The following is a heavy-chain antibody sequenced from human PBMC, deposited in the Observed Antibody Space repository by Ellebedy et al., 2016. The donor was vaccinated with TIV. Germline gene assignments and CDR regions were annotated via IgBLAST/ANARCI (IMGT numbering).Heavy chain of an antibody. V-gene: IGHV5-51*01. Sequence: KVSCKGSGYSFTSYWIGWVRHMPGKGLEWRGIIYPGDSDTRYSPSFQGQVTISADKSISTAYLQWSSLKASDTAMYYCARSSDHLTYCYDSSGNYFWFDPWGQGTLVTVSS. CDR3: ARSSDHLTYCYDSSGNYFWFDP. CDR1: GYSFTSYW. J-gene: IGHJ5*02. D-gene: IGHD3-22*01. CDR2: IYPGDSDT.